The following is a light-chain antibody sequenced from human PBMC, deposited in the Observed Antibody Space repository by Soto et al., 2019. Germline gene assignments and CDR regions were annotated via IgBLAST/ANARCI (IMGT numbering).Light chain of an antibody. CDR3: QHYKNWPPLT. Sequence: EIVMTQSPATLSVSPGETATLSCRASQSVSYNLAWYQQKPGQGPRLLIYGAFTRATGIPARFSGSGSGTDFTLTISSLQSEDFAVYDCQHYKNWPPLTFGGGTKVEIK. J-gene: IGKJ4*01. CDR2: GAF. V-gene: IGKV3-15*01. CDR1: QSVSYN.